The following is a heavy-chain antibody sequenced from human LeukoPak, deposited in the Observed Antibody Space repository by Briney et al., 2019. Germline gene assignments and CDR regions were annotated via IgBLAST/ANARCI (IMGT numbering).Heavy chain of an antibody. CDR2: INHSGST. CDR3: ARLHSSGCFDY. Sequence: SETLSLTCAVYGGSFSGYYWSWIRQPPGKGLEWIGEINHSGSTNYNPSLKSRVTISVDTSKNQFSLKLSSVTAADTAVYYCARLHSSGCFDYWGQGTLVTVSS. J-gene: IGHJ4*02. D-gene: IGHD6-19*01. CDR1: GGSFSGYY. V-gene: IGHV4-34*01.